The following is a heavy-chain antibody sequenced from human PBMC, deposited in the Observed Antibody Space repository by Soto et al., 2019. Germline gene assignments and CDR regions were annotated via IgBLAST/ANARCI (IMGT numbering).Heavy chain of an antibody. J-gene: IGHJ3*02. D-gene: IGHD2-15*01. CDR1: GYTYTSYG. CDR3: ARGDEVVVAPYAFDI. V-gene: IGHV1-18*01. Sequence: GASVKVSCKASGYTYTSYGISWVRQTHGQGREWMGWISAYNGNTNYAQKLQGRVTMTTDTSTSTAYMELRSLRSDDTAVYYCARGDEVVVAPYAFDIWGQGTMVTVSS. CDR2: ISAYNGNT.